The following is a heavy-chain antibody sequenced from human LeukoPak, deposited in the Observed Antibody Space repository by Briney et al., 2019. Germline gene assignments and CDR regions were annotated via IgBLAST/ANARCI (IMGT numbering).Heavy chain of an antibody. CDR1: GGTFSSYA. V-gene: IGHV1-69*05. D-gene: IGHD2-15*01. Sequence: GASVKVSCKASGGTFSSYAISWVRQAPGRGLEWMGGIIPIFGTANYAQKFQGRVTITTDESTSTAYMELSSLRSEDTAMYYCARDRGYCSGGSCHTPYFDYWGQGTLVTVSS. CDR2: IIPIFGTA. CDR3: ARDRGYCSGGSCHTPYFDY. J-gene: IGHJ4*02.